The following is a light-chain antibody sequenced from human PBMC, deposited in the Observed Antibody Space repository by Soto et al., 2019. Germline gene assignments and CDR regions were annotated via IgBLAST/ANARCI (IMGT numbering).Light chain of an antibody. V-gene: IGLV2-11*01. CDR3: CSYAGRYTVL. J-gene: IGLJ2*01. CDR2: DVS. CDR1: SSDVGGYDY. Sequence: QSALTQPRSVSGSPGQSVTISCTGTSSDVGGYDYVSWYQQHPGKAPKVMIYDVSKRPSGVPDRFSGSKSGNTASLTISGLQAEDEADYYCCSYAGRYTVLFGGGTKLTV.